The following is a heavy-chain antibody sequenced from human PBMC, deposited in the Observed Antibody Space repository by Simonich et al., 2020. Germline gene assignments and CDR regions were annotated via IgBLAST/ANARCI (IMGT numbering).Heavy chain of an antibody. CDR2: ISWTSGRI. J-gene: IGHJ4*02. CDR3: AKDSGYCSGGSCYYFDY. CDR1: GFTFDDYA. V-gene: IGHV3-9*01. Sequence: EVQLVESGGGLVQPGRSLRLSGAASGFTFDDYARHWVRQARGTGLGLVSGISWTSGRIGYGDAVKGRFTISRDNSKNSLYLQMNSLRAEDTALYYCAKDSGYCSGGSCYYFDYWGQGTLVTVSS. D-gene: IGHD2-15*01.